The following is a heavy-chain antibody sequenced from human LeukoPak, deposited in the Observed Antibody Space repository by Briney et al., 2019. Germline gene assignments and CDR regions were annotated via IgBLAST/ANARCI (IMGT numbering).Heavy chain of an antibody. Sequence: ASVKVSCKASGYTFTSYYMHWVRQAPGQGLEWMGIINPSGGSTSYAQKFQGRVTMTRDMSTSTVYMELSSLRSEDTAVYYCAVPYYNDSSGLMWGQGTLVTVSS. J-gene: IGHJ4*02. CDR2: INPSGGST. CDR1: GYTFTSYY. D-gene: IGHD3-22*01. CDR3: AVPYYNDSSGLM. V-gene: IGHV1-46*01.